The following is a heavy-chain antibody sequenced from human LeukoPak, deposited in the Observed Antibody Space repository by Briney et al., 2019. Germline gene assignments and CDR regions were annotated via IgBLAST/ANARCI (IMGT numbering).Heavy chain of an antibody. V-gene: IGHV1-2*02. Sequence: ASVKVSCKASGYTFTGYYMHWVRQAPAQGLEWMGWINPNSGGTNYAQKFQGRVTMTRDTSISTAYMELSRLRSDDTAVYYCARLESSGYYYSFDYWGQGTLVTVSS. J-gene: IGHJ4*02. D-gene: IGHD3-22*01. CDR1: GYTFTGYY. CDR2: INPNSGGT. CDR3: ARLESSGYYYSFDY.